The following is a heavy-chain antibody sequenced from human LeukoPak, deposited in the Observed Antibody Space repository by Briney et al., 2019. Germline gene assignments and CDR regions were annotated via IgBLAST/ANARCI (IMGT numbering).Heavy chain of an antibody. CDR1: GGSIISYY. V-gene: IGHV4-4*07. J-gene: IGHJ4*02. CDR3: AIVGQDSSGYYRIFDY. CDR2: IYTSGST. Sequence: SETLSLTCIVSGGSIISYYRSWIRQPAGKGLEWIGRIYTSGSTNYNPSLKSRVTISVDKSKNQFSLKLSSVTAADTAVYYCAIVGQDSSGYYRIFDYWGQGTLVTVSS. D-gene: IGHD3-22*01.